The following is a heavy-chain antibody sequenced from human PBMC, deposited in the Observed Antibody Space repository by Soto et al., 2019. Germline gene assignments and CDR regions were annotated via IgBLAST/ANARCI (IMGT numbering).Heavy chain of an antibody. J-gene: IGHJ6*03. CDR1: GFTFSTYG. CDR2: YGGSGGSR. D-gene: IGHD3-10*01. CDR3: VKFRGRAYPYYYMDV. Sequence: DVQLLESGGGLVQWGGSLRLSCVTSGFTFSTYGMTWVRQAPGKGLEWVSYGGSGGSRYYAESMKDRFTTSRDNSKNTLSLETNSLRAADTATYYCVKFRGRAYPYYYMDVWGKGTTVTVSS. V-gene: IGHV3-23*01.